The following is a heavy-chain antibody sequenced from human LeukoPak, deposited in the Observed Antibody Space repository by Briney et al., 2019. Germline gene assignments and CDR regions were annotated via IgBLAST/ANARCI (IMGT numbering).Heavy chain of an antibody. CDR2: ISYDGSNK. Sequence: GGSLRLSCAASGFTFSSYGMHWVRQAPGKGLEWVAVISYDGSNKYYADSVKGRFTISRDNSKNTLYLQMNSLRAEDTAVYYCARDEDSSSWYGNYYYGMDVWGQGTTVTVSS. D-gene: IGHD6-13*01. J-gene: IGHJ6*02. V-gene: IGHV3-30*03. CDR1: GFTFSSYG. CDR3: ARDEDSSSWYGNYYYGMDV.